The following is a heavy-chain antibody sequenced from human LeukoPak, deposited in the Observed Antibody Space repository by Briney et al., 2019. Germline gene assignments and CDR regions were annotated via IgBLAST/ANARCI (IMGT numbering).Heavy chain of an antibody. Sequence: PGGSLRLSCAASGFTFDDYAMRWVRQAPGKGLEWVSGISWNSGSIGYADSVKGRFTISRDNAKNSLYLQMNSLRAEDTALYYCAPGPLFDYWGQGTLVAVSS. CDR1: GFTFDDYA. V-gene: IGHV3-9*01. CDR3: APGPLFDY. CDR2: ISWNSGSI. J-gene: IGHJ4*02.